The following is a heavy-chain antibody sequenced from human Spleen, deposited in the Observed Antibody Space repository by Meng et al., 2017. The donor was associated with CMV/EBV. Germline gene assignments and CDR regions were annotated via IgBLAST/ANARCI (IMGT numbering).Heavy chain of an antibody. J-gene: IGHJ4*02. V-gene: IGHV1-18*01. Sequence: ASVKVSCKASGYTFTTYSITWVRQAPGQGLEWMGWISPYNGNIDSERKFQGRLTMTTDTSTSTAYMELRSLRSDDTAVYYCARASREYSSSLRRSGWSHFDYWGQGTLVTVSS. D-gene: IGHD6-6*01. CDR3: ARASREYSSSLRRSGWSHFDY. CDR1: GYTFTTYS. CDR2: ISPYNGNI.